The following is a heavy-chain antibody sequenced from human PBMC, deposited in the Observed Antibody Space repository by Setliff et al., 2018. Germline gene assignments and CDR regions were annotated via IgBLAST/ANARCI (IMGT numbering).Heavy chain of an antibody. CDR1: GFTFSDYY. CDR2: ISSSSSSDSTI. V-gene: IGHV3-11*04. CDR3: ARDSPWELRYFDL. J-gene: IGHJ2*01. Sequence: PGGSLSLSCAASGFTFSDYYMSWLRQAPGKGLEWVSYISSSSSSDSTIYYADSVKGRFTIARDNAKKSLYLQMNSLRAEDTAVYYCARDSPWELRYFDLWGRGTLVTVSS. D-gene: IGHD1-26*01.